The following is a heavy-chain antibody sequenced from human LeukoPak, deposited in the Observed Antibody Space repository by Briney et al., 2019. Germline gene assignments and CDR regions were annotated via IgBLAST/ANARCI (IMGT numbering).Heavy chain of an antibody. CDR2: ISSSSSYI. V-gene: IGHV3-21*01. CDR1: GFTFSSYS. D-gene: IGHD5-24*01. J-gene: IGHJ4*02. CDR3: ARGRHGWDFDY. Sequence: GGSLRLSCAASGFTFSSYSMNWVRQAPGKGLEWVSSISSSSSYIYYADLVKGRFTISRDNAKNSLYLQMNSLRAEDTAVYYCARGRHGWDFDYWGQGTLVTVSS.